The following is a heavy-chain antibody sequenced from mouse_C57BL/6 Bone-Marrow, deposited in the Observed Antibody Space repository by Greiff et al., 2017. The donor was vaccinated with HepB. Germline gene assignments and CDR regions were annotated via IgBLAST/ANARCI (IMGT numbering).Heavy chain of an antibody. V-gene: IGHV1-76*01. CDR3: ARPLWYFDV. J-gene: IGHJ1*03. Sequence: QVQLKESGAELVRPGASVKLSCKASGYTFTDYYINWVKQRPGQGLEWIARIYPGSGNTYYNEKFKGKATLTAEKSSSTAYMQLSSLTSEDSAVYFCARPLWYFDVWGTGTTVTVSS. CDR2: IYPGSGNT. CDR1: GYTFTDYY.